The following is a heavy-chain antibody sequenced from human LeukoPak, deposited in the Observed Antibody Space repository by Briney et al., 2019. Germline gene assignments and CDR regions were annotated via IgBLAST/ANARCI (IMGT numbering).Heavy chain of an antibody. CDR2: IYSGGST. D-gene: IGHD3-10*01. CDR1: EFSVGSNY. Sequence: GGSLRLSCAASEFSVGSNYMTWVRQAPGKGLEWVSLIYSGGSTYYADSVKGRFTISRDNSKNTLYLQMNSLRAEDTAVYYCARGSFRSGSYYQTLDYYYYYMDVWGKGTTVTVSS. CDR3: ARGSFRSGSYYQTLDYYYYYMDV. J-gene: IGHJ6*03. V-gene: IGHV3-66*01.